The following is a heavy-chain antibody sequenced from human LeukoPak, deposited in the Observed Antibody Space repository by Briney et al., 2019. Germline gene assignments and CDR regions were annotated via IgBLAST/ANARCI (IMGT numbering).Heavy chain of an antibody. CDR2: IYYSGST. CDR1: GGSISSGDYY. Sequence: SETLPLTCTVSGGSISSGDYYWSWIRQPPGKGLEWIGYIYYSGSTYYNPSLKSRVTISVDTSKNQFSLKLTSVTAADTAVYYCARERYYSGAFDIWGQGTMVTVSS. V-gene: IGHV4-30-4*01. J-gene: IGHJ3*02. D-gene: IGHD3-10*01. CDR3: ARERYYSGAFDI.